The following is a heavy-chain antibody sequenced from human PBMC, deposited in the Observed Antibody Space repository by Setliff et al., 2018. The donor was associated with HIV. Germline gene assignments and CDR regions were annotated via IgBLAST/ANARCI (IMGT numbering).Heavy chain of an antibody. CDR1: GGSFSGYY. Sequence: PSETLSLTCAVYGGSFSGYYWSWIRQPPGKGLEWIGEINHSGSTNYNPSLKSRVTISVDKSKNQFSLKLSSGTAADTAVYYCARGCYYDSRGYCTWGQGTLVTVAS. CDR3: ARGCYYDSRGYCT. D-gene: IGHD3-22*01. CDR2: INHSGST. V-gene: IGHV4-34*01. J-gene: IGHJ5*02.